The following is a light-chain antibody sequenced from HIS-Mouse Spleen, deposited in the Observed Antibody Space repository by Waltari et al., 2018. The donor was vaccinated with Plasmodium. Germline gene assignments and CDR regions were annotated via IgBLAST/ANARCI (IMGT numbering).Light chain of an antibody. Sequence: QLVLTQSPSASASLGASVKLTCTLSSGHSSYAIAWPQQQPEKGPRYLMKLNRDGSHSKGDGIPDRFSGSSSGAERYLTISSLQSEDEADYYCQTWGTGFWVFGGGTKLTVL. CDR1: SGHSSYA. J-gene: IGLJ3*02. V-gene: IGLV4-69*01. CDR2: LNRDGSH. CDR3: QTWGTGFWV.